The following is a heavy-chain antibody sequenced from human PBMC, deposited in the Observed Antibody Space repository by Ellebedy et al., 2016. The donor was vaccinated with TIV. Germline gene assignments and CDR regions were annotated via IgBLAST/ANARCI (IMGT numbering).Heavy chain of an antibody. CDR1: GGTFSSYS. CDR3: ARSRSSGWLHTPDY. D-gene: IGHD6-19*01. J-gene: IGHJ4*02. V-gene: IGHV1-2*04. CDR2: INPNSGGT. Sequence: AASVKVSCKASGGTFSSYSVSWVRQAPGQGLEWMGWINPNSGGTNYAQKFQGWVTMTRDTSTTTVYMELNSLTSEDTAVYYCARSRSSGWLHTPDYWGQGTLVIVSS.